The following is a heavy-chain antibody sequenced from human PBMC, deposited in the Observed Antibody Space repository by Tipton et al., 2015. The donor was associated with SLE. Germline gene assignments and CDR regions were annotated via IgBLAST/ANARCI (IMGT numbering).Heavy chain of an antibody. CDR1: GFTFDDYA. CDR2: ISWNSGSI. J-gene: IGHJ3*02. CDR3: AKASVAGLVLDAFDI. V-gene: IGHV3-9*03. Sequence: SLRLSCAASGFTFDDYAMHWVRQAPGKGLEWVSGISWNSGSIGYADSVKGRFTISRDNAKNSLYLQMNSLRAEDMALYYCAKASVAGLVLDAFDIWGQGTMVTVSS. D-gene: IGHD6-19*01.